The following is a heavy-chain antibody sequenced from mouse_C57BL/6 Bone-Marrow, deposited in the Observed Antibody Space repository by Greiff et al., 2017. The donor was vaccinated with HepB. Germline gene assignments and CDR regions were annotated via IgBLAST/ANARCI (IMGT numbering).Heavy chain of an antibody. CDR1: GFTFSSYA. V-gene: IGHV5-4*01. CDR2: ISDGGSYT. CDR3: ARYDYDWYFDV. D-gene: IGHD2-4*01. Sequence: EVQLVESGGGLVKPGGSLKLSCAASGFTFSSYAMSWVRQTPEKRLEWVATISDGGSYTYYPDNVKGRFTISRDNAKNNLYLQMSHLKSEDTAMYYCARYDYDWYFDVWGTGTTVTVSS. J-gene: IGHJ1*03.